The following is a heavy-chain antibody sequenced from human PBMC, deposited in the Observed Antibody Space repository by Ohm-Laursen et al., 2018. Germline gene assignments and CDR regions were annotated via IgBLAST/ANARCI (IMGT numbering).Heavy chain of an antibody. V-gene: IGHV4-31*02. J-gene: IGHJ5*02. CDR2: IYYSGST. CDR1: GGSISSGGYY. D-gene: IGHD1-26*01. Sequence: TLSLTWIVSGGSISSGGYYWSWIRQHPGKGLEWIGYIYYSGSTYYNPSLKSRVTISVDTSKNQFSLKLSSVTAADTAVYYCARNGSTDSWFDPWGQGTLVTVSS. CDR3: ARNGSTDSWFDP.